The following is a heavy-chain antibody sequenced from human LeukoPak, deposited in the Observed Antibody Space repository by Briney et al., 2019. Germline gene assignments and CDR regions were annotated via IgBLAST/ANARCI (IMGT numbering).Heavy chain of an antibody. CDR1: GFTVSSNY. Sequence: PGGSLRLSCAASGFTVSSNYMSWVRQARGKGLEWVSVIYSGGSTYYADSVKGRFTISRDNSKNTLYLQMNSLRAEDTAVYYCARGEAAAGTVWGDWGQGTLVTVSS. CDR3: ARGEAAAGTVWGD. V-gene: IGHV3-53*01. D-gene: IGHD6-13*01. CDR2: IYSGGST. J-gene: IGHJ4*02.